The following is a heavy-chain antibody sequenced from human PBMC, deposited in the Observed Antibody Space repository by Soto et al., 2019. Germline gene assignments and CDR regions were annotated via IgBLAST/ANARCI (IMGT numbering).Heavy chain of an antibody. D-gene: IGHD6-13*01. V-gene: IGHV3-30*18. CDR2: ISYDGSNK. CDR3: AKGISSSGSRADYYGMDV. CDR1: GFTFSSYG. Sequence: PGGSLRLSCAASGFTFSSYGMHWVRQAPGKGLEWVAVISYDGSNKYYADSVKGRFTISRDNSKNTLYLQMNSLRAEDTAVYYCAKGISSSGSRADYYGMDVWGQGTTVTVSS. J-gene: IGHJ6*02.